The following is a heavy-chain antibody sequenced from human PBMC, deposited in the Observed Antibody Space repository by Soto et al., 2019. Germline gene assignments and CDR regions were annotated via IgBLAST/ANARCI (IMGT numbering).Heavy chain of an antibody. V-gene: IGHV4-59*01. J-gene: IGHJ4*02. CDR3: ARVYCSGGSCYFDY. CDR1: GGSISRYY. D-gene: IGHD2-15*01. Sequence: SETLSLTCTVSGGSISRYYWSWIRQPPGKGMEWIGYIYYSGSTNYNPSLKSRVTISVDTSKNQFSLKLSSVTAADTAVYYCARVYCSGGSCYFDYWGQGTLVTVSS. CDR2: IYYSGST.